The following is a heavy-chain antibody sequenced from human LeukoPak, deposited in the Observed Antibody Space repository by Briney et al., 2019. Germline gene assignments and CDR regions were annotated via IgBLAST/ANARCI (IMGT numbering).Heavy chain of an antibody. CDR2: IYYSGST. J-gene: IGHJ4*02. D-gene: IGHD3-10*01. CDR3: ARGGFHGSGSYYIRPFDF. Sequence: SESQSLTCTVAGGSISRGGYYWSWIRQHPGKGLEWIGNIYYSGSTYYDRCLKSRVTISVDTSNNQFPLKLSSVTAADKAVYYCARGGFHGSGSYYIRPFDFGGQGTLVTVPT. V-gene: IGHV4-31*03. CDR1: GGSISRGGYY.